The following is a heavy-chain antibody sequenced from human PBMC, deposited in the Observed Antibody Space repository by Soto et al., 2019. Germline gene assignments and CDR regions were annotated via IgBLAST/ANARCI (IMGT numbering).Heavy chain of an antibody. J-gene: IGHJ5*02. CDR2: TYYSSKWYN. CDR3: ARATHGAHWFDP. Sequence: PSQTLSLTCAISGDSVSSNSVTWNWIRQSPSRGLEWLGRTYYSSKWYNEYALSVKSRIAINPDTSKNQFSLHLKSVTPEDTAVYFCARATHGAHWFDPWGQGTLVTVSS. V-gene: IGHV6-1*01. CDR1: GDSVSSNSVT. D-gene: IGHD2-8*01.